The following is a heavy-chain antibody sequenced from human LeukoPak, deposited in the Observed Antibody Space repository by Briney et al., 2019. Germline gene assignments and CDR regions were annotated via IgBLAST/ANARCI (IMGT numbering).Heavy chain of an antibody. CDR2: IKQDGREK. CDR1: GFTFSSYW. V-gene: IGHV3-7*01. J-gene: IGHJ4*02. D-gene: IGHD1-1*01. CDR3: ARETGRAYYFDY. Sequence: GGSLSLSCAASGFTFSSYWMSWVRQAPGKGLEWVANIKQDGREKYYVDSVKGRFTISRDNAKNSLYLQMNSLGAEDTAVYYCARETGRAYYFDYWGQGTLVTVSS.